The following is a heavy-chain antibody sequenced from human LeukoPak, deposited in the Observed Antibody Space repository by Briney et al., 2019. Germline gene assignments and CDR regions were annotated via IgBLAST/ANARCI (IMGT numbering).Heavy chain of an antibody. CDR2: ISGSGGST. CDR1: GFTFSSYA. CDR3: AKVGPRITMVRGVIASFDY. V-gene: IGHV3-23*01. Sequence: GGSLRLSCAASGFTFSSYAMSWVRQAPGKGLEWVSAISGSGGSTYYADSVKGRFTISRDNSKNTLYLQMNSLRAEDTAVYYCAKVGPRITMVRGVIASFDYWGQGTLVTVSS. D-gene: IGHD3-10*01. J-gene: IGHJ4*02.